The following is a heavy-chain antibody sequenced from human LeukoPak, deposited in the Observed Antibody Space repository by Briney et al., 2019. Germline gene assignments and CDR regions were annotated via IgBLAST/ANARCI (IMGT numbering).Heavy chain of an antibody. D-gene: IGHD3-9*01. Sequence: GGSLRLSCAASGFTFSSYAMHWVRQAPGKGLEYVSAISSNGGSTYYANSVKGRFTISRDNSKNTLYLQMGSLRAEDMAVYYCARVPILTGSYYFDYWGQGILVTVSS. CDR1: GFTFSSYA. CDR2: ISSNGGST. J-gene: IGHJ4*02. V-gene: IGHV3-64*01. CDR3: ARVPILTGSYYFDY.